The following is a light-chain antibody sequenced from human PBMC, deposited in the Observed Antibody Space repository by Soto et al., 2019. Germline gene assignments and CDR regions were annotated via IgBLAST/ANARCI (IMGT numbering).Light chain of an antibody. J-gene: IGLJ1*01. Sequence: QSALTQPASVSGSPGQSITISCTGTSSDVGGYNYVSWYQQHPGKAPKLMSYEVANRPSGVSNRFSGSKSGNTASLTISGLQAEDEADYYCTSYTSSITYVFGTGTKLTVL. CDR1: SSDVGGYNY. CDR3: TSYTSSITYV. CDR2: EVA. V-gene: IGLV2-14*01.